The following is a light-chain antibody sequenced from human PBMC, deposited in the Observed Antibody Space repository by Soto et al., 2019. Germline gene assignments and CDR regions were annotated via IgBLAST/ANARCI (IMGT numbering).Light chain of an antibody. J-gene: IGKJ1*01. CDR2: GAS. Sequence: EMVLTQSPGTLSLSPGERATLSCRASQSVSSSYLAWYQQKPGQAPRLLIYGASSRATGIPDRFSGSGSGTDFTLTISRLEPDDFAVYYCQQYGSSWTFGQGTKVEIK. V-gene: IGKV3-20*01. CDR3: QQYGSSWT. CDR1: QSVSSSY.